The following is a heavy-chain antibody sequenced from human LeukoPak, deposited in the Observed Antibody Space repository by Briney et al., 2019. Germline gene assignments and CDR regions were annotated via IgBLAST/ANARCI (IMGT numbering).Heavy chain of an antibody. D-gene: IGHD6-19*01. J-gene: IGHJ4*02. CDR1: GSSIGSYY. CDR3: ASDGGRSNLAVL. Sequence: SETLSLTCTVSGSSIGSYYWSWMRQFAGNGLEWIGRIYNSGTTHYNPSLKSRVTISVDTSKNQISLKLTSVTAADTAVYYCASDGGRSNLAVLWGQGTLVTVSS. V-gene: IGHV4-4*07. CDR2: IYNSGTT.